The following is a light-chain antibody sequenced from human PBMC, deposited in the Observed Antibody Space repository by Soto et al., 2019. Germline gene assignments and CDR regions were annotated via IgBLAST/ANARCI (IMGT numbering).Light chain of an antibody. J-gene: IGLJ1*01. Sequence: QSALTQPASVSGSPGQSITISCTGTSSDDDGYKYVSWYQQHPDKATKIIIYDVTNRPSGISNRFSGSKSGNTASLTFSGFQVEDEADYYCSSYTSSSSYGFGTGTKVTVL. CDR1: SSDDDGYKY. CDR3: SSYTSSSSYG. CDR2: DVT. V-gene: IGLV2-14*01.